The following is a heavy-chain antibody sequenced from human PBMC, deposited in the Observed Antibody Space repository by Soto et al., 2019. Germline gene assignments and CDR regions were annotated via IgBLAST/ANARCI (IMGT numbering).Heavy chain of an antibody. CDR2: INAGNGNT. D-gene: IGHD6-13*01. CDR1: GYTFTSYA. CDR3: ARVGAIAAAGI. V-gene: IGHV1-3*01. Sequence: ASVKVSCKASGYTFTSYAMHWVRQAPGQRLEWMGWINAGNGNTKYSQKFQGRVTITRDTSASTAYMELSSLKSEDTAVYYRARVGAIAAAGIWGQGTLVTVSS. J-gene: IGHJ4*02.